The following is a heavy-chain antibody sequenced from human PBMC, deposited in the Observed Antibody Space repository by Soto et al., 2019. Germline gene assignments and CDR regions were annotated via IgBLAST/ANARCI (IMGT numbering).Heavy chain of an antibody. Sequence: QVQLQQWGAGLLKPSETLSLTCAVYGGSFSGYYWSWIRQPPGKGLEWIGEINHSGSTNYNPSLRSRVNITVDTSKSQFSLKLSSVTAADTAVYYCARGTDLVAPIQGRYYYYYYGVEVWGQGTTVTVSS. CDR3: ARGTDLVAPIQGRYYYYYYGVEV. J-gene: IGHJ6*02. CDR1: GGSFSGYY. D-gene: IGHD5-12*01. V-gene: IGHV4-34*01. CDR2: INHSGST.